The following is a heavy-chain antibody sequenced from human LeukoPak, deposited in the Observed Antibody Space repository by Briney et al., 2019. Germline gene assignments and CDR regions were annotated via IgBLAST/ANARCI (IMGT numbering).Heavy chain of an antibody. D-gene: IGHD2-15*01. V-gene: IGHV3-30*04. Sequence: GGSLRLSCAASGFTFSSYAMHWVRQAPGKGLEWVAVISYDGSNKYYADSVKGRFTISRDNSKNALYLQMNSLRAEDTAVYYCARGVGVAVVAATDYWGRGTLVAVSS. CDR1: GFTFSSYA. J-gene: IGHJ4*02. CDR2: ISYDGSNK. CDR3: ARGVGVAVVAATDY.